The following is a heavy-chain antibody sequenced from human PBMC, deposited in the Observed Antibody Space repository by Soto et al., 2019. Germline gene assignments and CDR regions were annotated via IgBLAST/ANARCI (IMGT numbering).Heavy chain of an antibody. Sequence: EVQLVESGGGLVKPGGSLRLSCAASGITFSTYSMNWVRQAPGKGLEWVSFISSSSTYIYYADSVKGRFTVSRDNAKNSLYLQMNSLRAEDTAVYYCASLSGDFVDYFFDYWGQGTLVTVSS. V-gene: IGHV3-21*01. D-gene: IGHD4-17*01. CDR3: ASLSGDFVDYFFDY. J-gene: IGHJ4*02. CDR2: ISSSSTYI. CDR1: GITFSTYS.